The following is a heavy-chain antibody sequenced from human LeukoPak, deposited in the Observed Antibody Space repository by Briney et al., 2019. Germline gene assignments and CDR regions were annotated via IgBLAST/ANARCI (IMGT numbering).Heavy chain of an antibody. D-gene: IGHD1-1*01. CDR3: ARVAEQHLDYYFDY. CDR1: GGTFSTYA. Sequence: ASVKVSCKASGGTFSTYAISWVRQAPGQGLEWMGGIIPIFGTANYAQKFQGRVTITADESTSTAYMELSSLRSEDTAVYYCARVAEQHLDYYFDYWGQETLVTVSS. J-gene: IGHJ4*02. V-gene: IGHV1-69*13. CDR2: IIPIFGTA.